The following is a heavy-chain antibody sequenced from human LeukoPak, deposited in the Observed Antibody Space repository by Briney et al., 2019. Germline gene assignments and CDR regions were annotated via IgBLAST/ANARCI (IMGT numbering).Heavy chain of an antibody. CDR2: ISSSGSTI. J-gene: IGHJ4*02. CDR1: GFTFSGFA. Sequence: PGGSLRLSCTVTGFTFSGFAMAWVRQSPGKGLEWVSYISSSGSTIYYADSVKGRFTISRDNAKNSLYLQMNSLRAEDTAVYYCARGNLLYFDYWGQGTLVTVSS. CDR3: ARGNLLYFDY. D-gene: IGHD1-26*01. V-gene: IGHV3-48*03.